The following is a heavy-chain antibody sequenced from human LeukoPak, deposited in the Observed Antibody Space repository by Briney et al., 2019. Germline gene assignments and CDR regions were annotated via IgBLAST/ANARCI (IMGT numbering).Heavy chain of an antibody. CDR3: ARVRLGPRWEPFRALDY. J-gene: IGHJ4*02. V-gene: IGHV3-30*04. D-gene: IGHD1-26*01. Sequence: GGSLRLSCAASGFTFSSYAMHWVRQAPGKGLEWVALISYDGSNKYYADSVKGRFTISRDNSKNTLYLQMNSLRAEDTAVYYCARVRLGPRWEPFRALDYWGQGTLVTVSS. CDR2: ISYDGSNK. CDR1: GFTFSSYA.